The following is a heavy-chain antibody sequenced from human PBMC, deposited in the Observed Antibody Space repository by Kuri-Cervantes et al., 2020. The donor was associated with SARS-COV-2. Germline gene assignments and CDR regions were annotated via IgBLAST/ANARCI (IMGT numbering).Heavy chain of an antibody. J-gene: IGHJ3*02. CDR2: ISWNSGSI. V-gene: IGHV3-9*01. D-gene: IGHD6-13*01. Sequence: SLKISCAASGFTFDDYAMHWVRQAPGKGLEWVSGISWNSGSIGYADSVKGRFTISRDNAKNSLYLQMNSLRAEDTAVYYCARSSSSTPRGFDIWGQGTMVTVSS. CDR3: ARSSSSTPRGFDI. CDR1: GFTFDDYA.